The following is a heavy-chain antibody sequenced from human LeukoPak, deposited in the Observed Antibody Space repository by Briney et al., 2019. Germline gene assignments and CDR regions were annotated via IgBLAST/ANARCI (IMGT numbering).Heavy chain of an antibody. V-gene: IGHV3-48*03. CDR1: GLTFSSYE. CDR3: ARESTKPYNWFDP. J-gene: IGHJ5*02. CDR2: ISSSGNTI. Sequence: GGSLRLSCAASGLTFSSYEMIWVRQTPGKGLEWVSYISSSGNTIYYAGSVMGRFTISRDNAKNSLYLQMNSLRADDTAVYYCARESTKPYNWFDPWGQGTLVTVSS. D-gene: IGHD2-8*01.